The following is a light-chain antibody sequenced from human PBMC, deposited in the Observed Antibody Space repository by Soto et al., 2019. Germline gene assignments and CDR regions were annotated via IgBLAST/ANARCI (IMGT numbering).Light chain of an antibody. CDR1: SGHGRNA. J-gene: IGLJ3*02. CDR2: LNSDGSH. CDR3: QTWGTGIRV. Sequence: QSVLTQSPSASASLGASVKLTCTLSSGHGRNAIAWHQQQPEKGPRYLMKLNSDGSHSKGDGIPDRFSGSSSGAERYLTISSLQSEDEADYYCQTWGTGIRVFGGGTKLTVL. V-gene: IGLV4-69*01.